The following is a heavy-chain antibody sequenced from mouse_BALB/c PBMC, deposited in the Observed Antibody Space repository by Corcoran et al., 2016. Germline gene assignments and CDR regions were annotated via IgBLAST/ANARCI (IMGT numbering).Heavy chain of an antibody. D-gene: IGHD1-1*01. CDR2: ISCYNGAT. CDR3: ARWGYGSFYAMYY. J-gene: IGHJ4*01. Sequence: LVKTGASVKISCKASGYSFTGYYMHWVKQSHGKSLEWIGYISCYNGATSYNQKFKGKATFTVDTSSSTAYIQFNSLTSEDSAVYYCARWGYGSFYAMYYWGQGTSVTVSS. V-gene: IGHV1S34*01. CDR1: GYSFTGYY.